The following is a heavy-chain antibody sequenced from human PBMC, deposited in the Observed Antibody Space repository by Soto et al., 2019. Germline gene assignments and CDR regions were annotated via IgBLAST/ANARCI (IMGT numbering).Heavy chain of an antibody. V-gene: IGHV4-30-4*01. CDR2: IFYTGST. Sequence: SETLSLTCSFSCGTISSGDYFWSWIRQPPGKGLEWIGSIFYTGSTYSSPSLKSRASMSMDTTKNLFSPRLRSLAAADTAVYFCARVKATLYRHYYFDYWGQGTPVTVSS. CDR1: CGTISSGDYF. CDR3: ARVKATLYRHYYFDY. D-gene: IGHD5-12*01. J-gene: IGHJ4*02.